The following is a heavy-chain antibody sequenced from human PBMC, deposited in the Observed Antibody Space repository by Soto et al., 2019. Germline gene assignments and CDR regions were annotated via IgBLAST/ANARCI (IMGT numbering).Heavy chain of an antibody. J-gene: IGHJ5*02. CDR3: ARDFGDSDYYGSGSYQWFDP. Sequence: ASVKVSCKASGYTFTGYYIHWVRQAPGQGLEWMGWISAYNGNTNYAQKLQGRVTMTTDTSTSTAYMELRSLRSDDTAVYYCARDFGDSDYYGSGSYQWFDPWGQGTLVTVSS. CDR2: ISAYNGNT. CDR1: GYTFTGYY. V-gene: IGHV1-18*04. D-gene: IGHD3-10*01.